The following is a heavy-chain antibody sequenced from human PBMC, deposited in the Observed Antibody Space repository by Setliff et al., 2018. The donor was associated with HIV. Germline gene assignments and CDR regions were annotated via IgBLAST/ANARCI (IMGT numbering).Heavy chain of an antibody. Sequence: SVKVSCKASRFTFTSAAVQWVRQARGQRPEWIGWIVVGSGNTKYAQRFQERVTITRDMSTRAAYMELSSPRSEDTAVYYCAVDLGDYYYDTTDYYYGGGLGYWGQGTLVTVSS. J-gene: IGHJ4*02. CDR3: AVDLGDYYYDTTDYYYGGGLGY. CDR2: IVVGSGNT. V-gene: IGHV1-58*01. D-gene: IGHD3-22*01. CDR1: RFTFTSAA.